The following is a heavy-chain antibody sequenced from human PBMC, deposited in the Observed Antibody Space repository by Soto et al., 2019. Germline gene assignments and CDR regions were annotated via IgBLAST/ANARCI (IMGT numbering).Heavy chain of an antibody. CDR3: AREEVVVEATIMRNYYYVMDV. J-gene: IGHJ6*02. CDR1: GYTFSSYA. CDR2: ISTGNGNT. D-gene: IGHD2-2*01. V-gene: IGHV1-3*04. Sequence: QVQLVQSGAEVKKPGASVKVSCEASGYTFSSYAMHWVRQAPGQRLEWMGWISTGNGNTKYSQKYQGRVTITRDTSASTAYRELSSLRSEDTAVYYCAREEVVVEATIMRNYYYVMDVWGQGTTVTVSS.